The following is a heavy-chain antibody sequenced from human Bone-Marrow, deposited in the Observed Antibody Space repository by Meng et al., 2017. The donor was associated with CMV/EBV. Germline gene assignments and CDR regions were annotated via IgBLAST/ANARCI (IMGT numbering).Heavy chain of an antibody. CDR2: IGHGGTDT. Sequence: GESLKISCAASGFTFSNYAMHWIRQAPGKGLEYVSAIGHGGTDTYYADSEKGRFTISRDNFKNTMFLQMDSLRPEDTAMYYCAGRYCSGGKCSQFDYWGQGALVTVSS. V-gene: IGHV3-64*02. CDR3: AGRYCSGGKCSQFDY. CDR1: GFTFSNYA. D-gene: IGHD2-15*01. J-gene: IGHJ4*02.